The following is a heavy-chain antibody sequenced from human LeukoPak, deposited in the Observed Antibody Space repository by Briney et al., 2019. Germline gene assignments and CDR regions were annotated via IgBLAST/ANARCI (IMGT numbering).Heavy chain of an antibody. V-gene: IGHV3-7*04. CDR1: GFTLSSYW. CDR2: IKQDGRDK. J-gene: IGHJ4*02. CDR3: ARSLGEYDFLRDYNREGYFDY. D-gene: IGHD3-3*01. Sequence: GGSLRLSCAASGFTLSSYWMTCVRQAPGKGLEWVANIKQDGRDKYYLDSVKGRFIISRDNAKNSLYLQMNSLRVEDTAVYYCARSLGEYDFLRDYNREGYFDYWGQGTLVTVSS.